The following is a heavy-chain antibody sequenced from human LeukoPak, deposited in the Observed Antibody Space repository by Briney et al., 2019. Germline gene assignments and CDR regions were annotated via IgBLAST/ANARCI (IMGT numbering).Heavy chain of an antibody. J-gene: IGHJ4*02. CDR1: GYTLTELS. CDR2: FDPEDGET. V-gene: IGHV1-24*01. Sequence: ASVKVSCKVSGYTLTELSMHWVRQAPGKGLEWMGGFDPEDGETIYAQKFQGRVTITADESTSTAYMELSSLRSEDTAVYYCARNTIFGVVTPFDYWGQGTLVTVSS. D-gene: IGHD3-3*01. CDR3: ARNTIFGVVTPFDY.